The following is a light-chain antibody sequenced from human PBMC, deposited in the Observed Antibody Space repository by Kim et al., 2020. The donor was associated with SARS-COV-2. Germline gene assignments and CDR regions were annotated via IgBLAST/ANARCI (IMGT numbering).Light chain of an antibody. CDR2: AAS. J-gene: IGKJ4*01. CDR3: LQHDSYPLT. Sequence: DIQMTQSPSAMSASVGDRVTITCRASQGISSYLAWFQQKPGQVPKRLIYAASTLQSGVPSRFSGSVSGTEFTLTISSLQPEDFATYYCLQHDSYPLTFGGGTKVDIK. V-gene: IGKV1-17*03. CDR1: QGISSY.